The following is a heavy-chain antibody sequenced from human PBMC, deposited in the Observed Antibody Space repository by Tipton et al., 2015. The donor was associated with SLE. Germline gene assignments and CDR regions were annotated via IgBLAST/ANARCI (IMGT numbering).Heavy chain of an antibody. CDR1: GFTFSSYG. V-gene: IGHV3-33*01. CDR3: SGELSPRDGFDI. D-gene: IGHD3-16*02. J-gene: IGHJ3*02. Sequence: RSLRLSCAASGFTFSSYGMHWVRQAPGKGLEWVAVIWYDGSNKNYADSVKGRFTISRDNSKNTLHLQMNSLGAEDMAVYYCSGELSPRDGFDIWGQGTMVTVSS. CDR2: IWYDGSNK.